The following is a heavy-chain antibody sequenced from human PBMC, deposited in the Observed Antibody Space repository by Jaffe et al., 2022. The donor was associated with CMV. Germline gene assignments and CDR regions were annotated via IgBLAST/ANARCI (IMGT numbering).Heavy chain of an antibody. J-gene: IGHJ4*02. CDR2: IYYSGST. Sequence: QVQLQESGPGLVKPSETLSLTCTVSGGSISSYYWSWIRQPPGKGLEWIGYIYYSGSTNYNPSLKSRVTISVDTSKNQFSLKLSSVTAADTAVYYCARLSTEWYGLPYFDYWGQGTLVTVSS. CDR1: GGSISSYY. D-gene: IGHD3-3*01. CDR3: ARLSTEWYGLPYFDY. V-gene: IGHV4-59*08.